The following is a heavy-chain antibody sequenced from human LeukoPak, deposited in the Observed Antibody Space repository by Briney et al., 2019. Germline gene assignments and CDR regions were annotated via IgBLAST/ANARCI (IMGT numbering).Heavy chain of an antibody. Sequence: GGSLRLSCAASGFTFSSYSMNWFRQAPGKGLEWVSSISSSSSYIYYADSVKGRFTISRDNAKNSLYLQMNSLRAEDTAVYYCASIAAAGLSRGDYFDYWGQGTLVTVSS. CDR1: GFTFSSYS. CDR2: ISSSSSYI. CDR3: ASIAAAGLSRGDYFDY. V-gene: IGHV3-21*01. J-gene: IGHJ4*02. D-gene: IGHD6-13*01.